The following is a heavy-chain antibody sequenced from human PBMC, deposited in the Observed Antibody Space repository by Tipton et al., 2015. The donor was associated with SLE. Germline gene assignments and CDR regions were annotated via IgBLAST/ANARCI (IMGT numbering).Heavy chain of an antibody. V-gene: IGHV4-39*07. D-gene: IGHD6-6*01. CDR1: GGSISSSSYY. Sequence: TLSLTCTVSGGSISSSSYYWGWIRQPPGKGLEWIGSIYYSGSTNYNPSLKSRVTISVDTSKNQFSLKLSSVTAADTAVYYCARVLYSSSFFDYWGQGTLVTVSS. CDR3: ARVLYSSSFFDY. CDR2: IYYSGST. J-gene: IGHJ4*02.